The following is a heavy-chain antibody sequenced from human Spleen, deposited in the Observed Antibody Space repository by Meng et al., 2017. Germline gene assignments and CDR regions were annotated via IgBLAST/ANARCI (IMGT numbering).Heavy chain of an antibody. CDR1: GFSVSHNY. CDR3: ARSPIEKYDLSALPLDY. Sequence: ESLKISCAASGFSVSHNYMSWVRQAPGKGLEWVSVIYSGGHTYYANSVKGRFTIPRDNSKNTVFLQINSLRSEDTAVYYCARSPIEKYDLSALPLDYWGQGTLVTVSS. V-gene: IGHV3-66*02. D-gene: IGHD3-22*01. CDR2: IYSGGHT. J-gene: IGHJ4*02.